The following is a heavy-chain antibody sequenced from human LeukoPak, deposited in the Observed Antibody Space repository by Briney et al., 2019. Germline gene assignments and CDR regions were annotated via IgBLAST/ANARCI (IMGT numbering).Heavy chain of an antibody. J-gene: IGHJ6*03. Sequence: ASETLSLTCTVSGVSIRGDTYYWGWIRQPPGKGLEWIGNYHIGNTYYNPSLKSRVTISEDTSKTQFSLRVNSVTDADTAVYYCARLWDSTGLYFYYYMDVWGEGTTVTVSS. CDR3: ARLWDSTGLYFYYYMDV. CDR1: GVSIRGDTYY. V-gene: IGHV4-39*01. D-gene: IGHD6-19*01. CDR2: YHIGNT.